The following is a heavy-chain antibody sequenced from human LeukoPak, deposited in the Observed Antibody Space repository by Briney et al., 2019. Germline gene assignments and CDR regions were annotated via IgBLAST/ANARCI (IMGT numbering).Heavy chain of an antibody. V-gene: IGHV3-33*06. CDR3: EKEERSLLWSGDSNTSFAN. CDR2: IWYDGSNK. D-gene: IGHD3-10*01. CDR1: GFTFSSYG. Sequence: GGSLRLSCAASGFTFSSYGMHWVRQAPGKGLEWVAVIWYDGSNKYYADSVKGRFTISRDNSKNTLYLQMNSLRAEDTAVYYCEKEERSLLWSGDSNTSFANWGQGPLATVST. J-gene: IGHJ4*02.